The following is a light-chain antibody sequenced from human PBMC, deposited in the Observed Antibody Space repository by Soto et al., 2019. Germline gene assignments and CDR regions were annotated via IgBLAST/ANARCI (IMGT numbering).Light chain of an antibody. Sequence: SVLTQPPSVSAAPGQKVTISCSGSSSNVGSNYVSWYQQLPGTAPKLLIYDNGKRSSGIPDRFSGSQSGTSATLGITGLQTGDEADYYCGTWDNSLSGHVFGTGTKVTVL. V-gene: IGLV1-51*01. CDR3: GTWDNSLSGHV. CDR2: DNG. J-gene: IGLJ1*01. CDR1: SSNVGSNY.